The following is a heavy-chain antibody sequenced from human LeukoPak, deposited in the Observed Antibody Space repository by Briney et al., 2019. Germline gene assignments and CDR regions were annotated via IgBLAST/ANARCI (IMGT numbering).Heavy chain of an antibody. D-gene: IGHD1-26*01. CDR1: GFTFTSYA. J-gene: IGHJ4*02. CDR2: ISYDGSNK. CDR3: AKNRLRGSYYFDD. Sequence: GGSLRLSCAASGFTFTSYAMNWVRQAPGKGLEWMTFISYDGSNKYYADSVKGRFTISRDNSKNSLYLQVDSLRTEDTAVYYCAKNRLRGSYYFDDWGQGTLVTVPS. V-gene: IGHV3-30*04.